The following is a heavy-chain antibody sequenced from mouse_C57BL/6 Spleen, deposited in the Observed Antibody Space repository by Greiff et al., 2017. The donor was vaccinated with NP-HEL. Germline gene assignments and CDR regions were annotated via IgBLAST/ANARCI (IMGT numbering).Heavy chain of an antibody. CDR2: ISSGSSTI. CDR1: GFTFSDYG. D-gene: IGHD2-1*01. CDR3: ARRGDIYYVNVEIAY. V-gene: IGHV5-17*01. Sequence: EVMLVESGGGLVKPGGSLKLSCAASGFTFSDYGMHWVRQAPEKGLEWVAYISSGSSTIYYADTVKGRFTISRDKDKNTLFLQMNSLRSEDTAMYYCARRGDIYYVNVEIAYWGQGTLVTVSA. J-gene: IGHJ3*01.